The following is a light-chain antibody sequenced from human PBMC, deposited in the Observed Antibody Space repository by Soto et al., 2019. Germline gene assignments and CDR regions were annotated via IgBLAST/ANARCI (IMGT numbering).Light chain of an antibody. CDR2: GSS. CDR3: QQNSTSLLT. CDR1: HSVSSSY. Sequence: EIVLTQAPGTLSLSPGERATLSCRASHSVSSSYFAWYQQKPGQAPRLLIYGSSSRATGIPDRFSGSGTGTDFTLTISRLEPEDFAVYYCQQNSTSLLTFGGGTKVEIK. V-gene: IGKV3-20*01. J-gene: IGKJ4*01.